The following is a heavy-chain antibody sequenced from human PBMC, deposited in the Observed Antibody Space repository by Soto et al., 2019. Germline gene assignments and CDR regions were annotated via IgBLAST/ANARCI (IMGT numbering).Heavy chain of an antibody. D-gene: IGHD1-26*01. Sequence: SLRLSCSASVFTFDEYAMHWFRQAPGKGLEWVSGISWNSGSIGYADSVKGRFTISRDNAKNSLYLQMNSLRAEDTALYYCAKGLGAVGATRDYFDYWGQGTLVTVSS. V-gene: IGHV3-9*01. CDR1: VFTFDEYA. CDR2: ISWNSGSI. CDR3: AKGLGAVGATRDYFDY. J-gene: IGHJ4*02.